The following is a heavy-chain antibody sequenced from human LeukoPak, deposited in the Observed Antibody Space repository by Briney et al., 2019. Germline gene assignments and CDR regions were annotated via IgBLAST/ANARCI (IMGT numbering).Heavy chain of an antibody. CDR1: GITVSSDY. J-gene: IGHJ4*02. CDR2: IYSGGSA. Sequence: GGSLRLSCAASGITVSSDYMSWVRQAPGKGLEWVSVIYSGGSAYYADSVKGRFTISRDNSKNTLYLQMNSLRAEDTAVYYCARVGGMDSSGYSYYFDYWGQGTLVTVSS. CDR3: ARVGGMDSSGYSYYFDY. V-gene: IGHV3-53*01. D-gene: IGHD3-22*01.